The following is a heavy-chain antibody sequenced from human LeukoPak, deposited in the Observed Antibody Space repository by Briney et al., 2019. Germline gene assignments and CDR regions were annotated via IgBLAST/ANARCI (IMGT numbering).Heavy chain of an antibody. CDR2: ISYDGSNK. D-gene: IGHD2-2*01. CDR3: AKVARGYAYDAFDI. J-gene: IGHJ3*02. CDR1: GFTFSSYA. Sequence: PGRSLRLSCAASGFTFSSYAMHWVRQAPGKGLEWVAVISYDGSNKYYADSVKGRFTISRDNSKNTLYLQMNSLRAEDTAVYYCAKVARGYAYDAFDIWGQGTMVTVSS. V-gene: IGHV3-30*04.